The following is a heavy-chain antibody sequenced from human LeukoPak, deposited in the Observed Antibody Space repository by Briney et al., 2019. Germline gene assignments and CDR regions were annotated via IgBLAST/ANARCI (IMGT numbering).Heavy chain of an antibody. J-gene: IGHJ4*02. D-gene: IGHD5-12*01. CDR2: ISYDGSNK. CDR1: GFTFSSYA. Sequence: GGSLRLSCAASGFTFSSYAMHWVRQAPGKGLEWVAVISYDGSNKYYADSVKGRFTISRDNSKNTLYLQMNSLRAEDTAVYYCARDLPVRWLRSNGGHSDYWGQGTLVTVSS. V-gene: IGHV3-30*01. CDR3: ARDLPVRWLRSNGGHSDY.